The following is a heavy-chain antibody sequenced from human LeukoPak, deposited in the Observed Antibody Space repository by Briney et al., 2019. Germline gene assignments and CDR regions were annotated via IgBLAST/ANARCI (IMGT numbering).Heavy chain of an antibody. CDR3: ARGTPGIAVAGTITPVFDP. D-gene: IGHD6-19*01. CDR2: INPNSGGT. Sequence: ASVKVSRKASGYTFTGYYMHWVRQAPGQGLEWMGWINPNSGGTNYAQKFQGRVTMTRDTSISTAYMELSSLRSEDTAVYYCARGTPGIAVAGTITPVFDPWGQGTLVTVSS. CDR1: GYTFTGYY. J-gene: IGHJ5*02. V-gene: IGHV1-2*02.